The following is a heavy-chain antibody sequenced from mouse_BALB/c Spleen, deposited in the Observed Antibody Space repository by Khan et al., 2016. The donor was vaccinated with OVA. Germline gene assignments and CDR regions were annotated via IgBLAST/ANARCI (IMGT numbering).Heavy chain of an antibody. V-gene: IGHV3-2*02. CDR2: ISYSGNT. CDR1: GYSITSDYA. CDR3: ARVYGGDFDY. Sequence: EVKLLESGPGLVKPSQSLSLTCTVTGYSITSDYAWNWIRQFRGNKLEWMGFISYSGNTKYNPSLKSRFSITRDTSKNQFFLQLNSVTTEDTATYYCARVYGGDFDYWGQGTSLTVSS. J-gene: IGHJ2*02. D-gene: IGHD1-1*01.